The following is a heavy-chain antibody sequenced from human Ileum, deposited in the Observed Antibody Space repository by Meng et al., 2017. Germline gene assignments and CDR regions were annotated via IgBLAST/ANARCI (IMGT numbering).Heavy chain of an antibody. V-gene: IGHV4-34*01. CDR3: AVGPASEWFFDS. Sequence: QVTLQQWGPRLLNPSKTLSLTCAVDGGSSSGDYWSWLRQTPGKGLEWIGEINRGGATNYSPSLRSRATISIDTSKNQFSLNLTSVTAADTAVYYCAVGPASEWFFDSWGQGSLVTVSS. CDR2: INRGGAT. D-gene: IGHD3-3*01. J-gene: IGHJ4*02. CDR1: GGSSSGDY.